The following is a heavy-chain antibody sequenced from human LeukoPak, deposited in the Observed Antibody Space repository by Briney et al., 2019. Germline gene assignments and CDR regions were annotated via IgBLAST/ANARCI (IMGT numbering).Heavy chain of an antibody. J-gene: IGHJ4*02. CDR1: GGSISSSNW. CDR2: IYHSGST. Sequence: SETLSLTCAVSGGSISSSNWWSWVRQPPGKGLEWIGEIYHSGSTNYNPSLKSRVTVSVDKSKNQFSLKLSSVTAADTAVYYCARMGDSSGYFDYWGQGTLVTVSS. CDR3: ARMGDSSGYFDY. D-gene: IGHD3-22*01. V-gene: IGHV4-4*02.